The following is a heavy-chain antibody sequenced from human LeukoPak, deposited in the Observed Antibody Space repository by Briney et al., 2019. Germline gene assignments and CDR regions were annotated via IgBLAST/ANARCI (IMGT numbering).Heavy chain of an antibody. CDR1: GLTFSKFG. Sequence: GGSLRLSCAASGLTFSKFGMHWARQAPGKGLEWVAVIYSGGSTYYADSVKGRFTISRDNSKNALYLQMNSLRAEDTAVYYCARDKVYYYDSSGYSYYWYFDLWGHGTLVTVSS. D-gene: IGHD3-22*01. V-gene: IGHV3-66*01. J-gene: IGHJ2*01. CDR2: IYSGGST. CDR3: ARDKVYYYDSSGYSYYWYFDL.